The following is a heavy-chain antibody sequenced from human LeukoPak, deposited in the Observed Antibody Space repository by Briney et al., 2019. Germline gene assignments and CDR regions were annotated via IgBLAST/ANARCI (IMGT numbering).Heavy chain of an antibody. CDR3: PLAAAGPNYFDP. J-gene: IGHJ5*02. CDR2: INPNSGGT. V-gene: IGHV1-2*02. D-gene: IGHD6-13*01. Sequence: ASVKVSCKASGYTFTGYYMHWVRQAPGQGLEWMGWINPNSGGTNYAQKFQGRVTMTRDTSISTAYMDLSRLRSDDTAVYYCPLAAAGPNYFDPWGQGTLVTVSS. CDR1: GYTFTGYY.